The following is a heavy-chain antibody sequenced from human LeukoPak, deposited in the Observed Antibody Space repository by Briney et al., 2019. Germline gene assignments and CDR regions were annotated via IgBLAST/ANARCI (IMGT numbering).Heavy chain of an antibody. CDR2: IYHSGST. Sequence: PSQTLSLTCAVSGGSISSGGYSWSWVRQPPGEGLDCVVYIYHSGSTYYNPALQSRVTISLDRSNIQFSLKLSSMTAVYTAVYYCASGNTDYDRDSFDIGGQGTMVTVSP. CDR1: GGSISSGGYS. J-gene: IGHJ3*02. CDR3: ASGNTDYDRDSFDI. D-gene: IGHD5-12*01. V-gene: IGHV4-30-2*01.